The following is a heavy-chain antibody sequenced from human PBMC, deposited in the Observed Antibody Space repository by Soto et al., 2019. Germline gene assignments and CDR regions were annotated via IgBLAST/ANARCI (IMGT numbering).Heavy chain of an antibody. CDR3: CRVDPSATRPDY. CDR1: EFSFSDQY. J-gene: IGHJ4*02. Sequence: SADSEFSFSDQYMDWVRQAPGKGLEWVGRSRNRVNNLSTAYAASVQGRFTISRDESKNTVYLQMHSLKTDDTAVYYCCRVDPSATRPDYWGQGTLVTVSS. CDR2: SRNRVNNLST. V-gene: IGHV3-72*01. D-gene: IGHD2-15*01.